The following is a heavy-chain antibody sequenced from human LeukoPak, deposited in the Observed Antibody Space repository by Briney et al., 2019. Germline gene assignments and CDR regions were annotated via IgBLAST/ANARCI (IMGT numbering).Heavy chain of an antibody. Sequence: SQTLSLTCAISGDSFSSNSAAWNWIRQSPSRGLEWLGRTYYRSKWYNEYAVSVKSPITINPDTSKNHISLQLNSVTPEDTAVYYCARGPSGTGAFDIWGQGTMVTVSS. J-gene: IGHJ3*02. V-gene: IGHV6-1*01. CDR1: GDSFSSNSAA. D-gene: IGHD6-13*01. CDR2: TYYRSKWYN. CDR3: ARGPSGTGAFDI.